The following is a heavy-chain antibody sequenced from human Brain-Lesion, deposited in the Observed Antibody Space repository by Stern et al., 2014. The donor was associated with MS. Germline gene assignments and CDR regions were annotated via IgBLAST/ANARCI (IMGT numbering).Heavy chain of an antibody. D-gene: IGHD1-26*01. CDR2: ISGSGSST. Sequence: LVESGGGLVQPGGSLRLSCVGSGFPFSNYAMTWVRQAPGKGLEWVSAISGSGSSTYYADSVRGRFSISRDNSKSTVFLQMNSLRADDTATYFCAKTIVGESWGQGALVTVSS. J-gene: IGHJ5*02. CDR3: AKTIVGES. CDR1: GFPFSNYA. V-gene: IGHV3-23*04.